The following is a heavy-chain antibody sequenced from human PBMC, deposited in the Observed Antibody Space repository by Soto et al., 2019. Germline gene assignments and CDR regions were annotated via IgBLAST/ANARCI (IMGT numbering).Heavy chain of an antibody. CDR3: TRDPLGYCSSTSCLDMDV. V-gene: IGHV4-34*01. Sequence: PSETLSLTCAVYGGSFSGYYWSWIRQPPGKGLEWIGEINHSGSTNYNPSLKSRVTISVDTSKNQFSLKLSSVTAADTAVYYCTRDPLGYCSSTSCLDMDVWGKGTTVTVSS. D-gene: IGHD2-2*01. J-gene: IGHJ6*03. CDR2: INHSGST. CDR1: GGSFSGYY.